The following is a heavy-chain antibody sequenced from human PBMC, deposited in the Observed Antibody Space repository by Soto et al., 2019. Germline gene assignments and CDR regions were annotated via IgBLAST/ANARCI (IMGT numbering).Heavy chain of an antibody. CDR1: GGYISGGYYS. Sequence: SETLSLTCAVSGGYISGGYYSWSWIRQPPGKGLEWIGFIYNSGSTYYNSSLKSRVTISVDRSKNHFFLNLTSVTAADTAVYYCARVGSSGWSPDYWGRGTLVTVS. CDR2: IYNSGST. J-gene: IGHJ4*02. V-gene: IGHV4-30-2*01. D-gene: IGHD6-19*01. CDR3: ARVGSSGWSPDY.